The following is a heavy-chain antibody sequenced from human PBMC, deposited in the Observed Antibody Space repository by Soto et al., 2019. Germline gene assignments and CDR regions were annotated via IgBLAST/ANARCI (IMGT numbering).Heavy chain of an antibody. CDR3: ARGGRDGYGDYYYYGMDV. CDR1: GYTFTGYY. D-gene: IGHD5-12*01. Sequence: ASVKVSCKASGYTFTGYYMHWVRQAPGQGLEWMGWINPNSGGTNYAQKFQGRVTMTGDTSISTAYMELSRLRSDDTAAYYCARGGRDGYGDYYYYGMDVWGQGTTVTVSS. V-gene: IGHV1-2*02. CDR2: INPNSGGT. J-gene: IGHJ6*02.